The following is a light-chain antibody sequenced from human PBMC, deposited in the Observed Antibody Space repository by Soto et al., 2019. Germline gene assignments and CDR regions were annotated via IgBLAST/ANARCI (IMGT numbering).Light chain of an antibody. J-gene: IGKJ1*01. Sequence: DIQMTQSPSTLSASVGDRVTITCRASQSISSWLAWYKQKPGKAPKLLIYKASSLESGVPSRLSGSGSGTEFTLTIRSLQPDDFATYYCQEYNSYSWTFGQGTKVEIK. V-gene: IGKV1-5*03. CDR2: KAS. CDR3: QEYNSYSWT. CDR1: QSISSW.